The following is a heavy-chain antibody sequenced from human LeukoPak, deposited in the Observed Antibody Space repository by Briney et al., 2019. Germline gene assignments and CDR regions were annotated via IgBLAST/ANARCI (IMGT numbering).Heavy chain of an antibody. J-gene: IGHJ4*02. V-gene: IGHV3-21*01. CDR1: GFTFSSYS. D-gene: IGHD3-22*01. CDR3: ARDQSSGYYGFDY. Sequence: GGSLRLSCAASGFTFSSYSMNWVRQAPGTGLEWVSSISSSSSYIYYADSVKGRFTISRDNAKNSLYLQMNSLRAEDTAVYYCARDQSSGYYGFDYWGQGTLVTVSS. CDR2: ISSSSSYI.